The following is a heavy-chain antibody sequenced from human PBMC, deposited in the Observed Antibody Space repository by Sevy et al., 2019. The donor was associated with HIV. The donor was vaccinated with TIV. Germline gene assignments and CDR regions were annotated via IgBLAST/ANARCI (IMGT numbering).Heavy chain of an antibody. Sequence: RGYLRLSCAASGFTFSTYAMTWVRQAPGKGLEWVSVITYSGVNTYYADSVKGRFTISRDNSKNKLYLQMNSLRAEDTAVYYCAKHRVSGTYYTGDFDYWGQGTLVTVSS. CDR2: ITYSGVNT. V-gene: IGHV3-23*01. CDR1: GFTFSTYA. CDR3: AKHRVSGTYYTGDFDY. D-gene: IGHD3-10*01. J-gene: IGHJ4*02.